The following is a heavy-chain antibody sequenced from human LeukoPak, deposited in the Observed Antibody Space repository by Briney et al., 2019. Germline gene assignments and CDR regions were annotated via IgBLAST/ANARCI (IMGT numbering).Heavy chain of an antibody. D-gene: IGHD3-22*01. CDR3: AKEGPYYDSSGYYLDS. CDR1: GFTFDDYA. J-gene: IGHJ4*02. Sequence: PGRSLRLSCAASGFTFDDYAMHWVRQAPGKGLEWVSGISWNSGSIGYADSVKGRFTISRDNAKNSLYLQMHSLRAEDTALYYCAKEGPYYDSSGYYLDSWGQGTLVTVSS. V-gene: IGHV3-9*01. CDR2: ISWNSGSI.